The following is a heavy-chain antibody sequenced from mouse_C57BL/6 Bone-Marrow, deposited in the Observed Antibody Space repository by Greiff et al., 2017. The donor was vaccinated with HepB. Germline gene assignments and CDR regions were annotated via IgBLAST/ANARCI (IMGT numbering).Heavy chain of an antibody. Sequence: EVKLMESGPVLVKPGASVKMSCKASGYTFTNYYMNWVKQSHGKSLEWIGVINPYNGGTSYNQKFKGKATLTVDKSSSTAYMELNSLTSEDSAVYYCAAANWDGSYAMDYWGQGTSVTVSS. CDR1: GYTFTNYY. CDR2: INPYNGGT. J-gene: IGHJ4*01. D-gene: IGHD4-1*01. V-gene: IGHV1-19*01. CDR3: AAANWDGSYAMDY.